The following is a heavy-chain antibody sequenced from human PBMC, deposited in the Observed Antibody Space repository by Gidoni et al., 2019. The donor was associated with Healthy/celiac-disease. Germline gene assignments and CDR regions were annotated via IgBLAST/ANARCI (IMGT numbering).Heavy chain of an antibody. Sequence: EVQLLESGGGLVQPGGSLRLSCAASGFTFSSYAMSWVRQAPGKGLEWGSAISGSGGSTYYADSVKGRFTISRDKSKNTLYLQMNSLRAEDTAVYYCARLQYYDFWSGYYKGYYYYYMDVWGKGTTVTVSS. CDR3: ARLQYYDFWSGYYKGYYYYYMDV. CDR1: GFTFSSYA. D-gene: IGHD3-3*01. V-gene: IGHV3-23*01. CDR2: ISGSGGST. J-gene: IGHJ6*03.